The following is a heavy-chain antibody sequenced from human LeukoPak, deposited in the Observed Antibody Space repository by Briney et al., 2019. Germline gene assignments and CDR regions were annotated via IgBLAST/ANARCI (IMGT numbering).Heavy chain of an antibody. D-gene: IGHD3-22*01. CDR1: GFTFSSYA. Sequence: GGSLRLSCAASGFTFSSYAMTWVRQAPAKGLEWVSTIINSGGTPYYSDSVKGRFTISRDNSKNTLYLQMNSLRAEDTAVYYCAKVVVSFAIDYWGQGTLVTVSS. CDR3: AKVVVSFAIDY. J-gene: IGHJ4*02. CDR2: IINSGGTP. V-gene: IGHV3-23*01.